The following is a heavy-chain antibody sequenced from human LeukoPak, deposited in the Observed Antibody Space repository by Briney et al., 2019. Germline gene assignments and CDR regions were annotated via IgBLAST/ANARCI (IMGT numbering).Heavy chain of an antibody. CDR3: ARGYEVGANRADYYYYYMDV. Sequence: SETLSLTCTVSGGSISSGDYYWSWLRQPPGKGLEWIGYIYYSGSTYYNPSLKSRVTISVDTSKNQFSLKLSSVTAADTAVYYCARGYEVGANRADYYYYYMDVWGKGTTVTVS. V-gene: IGHV4-30-4*02. D-gene: IGHD1-26*01. CDR2: IYYSGST. J-gene: IGHJ6*03. CDR1: GGSISSGDYY.